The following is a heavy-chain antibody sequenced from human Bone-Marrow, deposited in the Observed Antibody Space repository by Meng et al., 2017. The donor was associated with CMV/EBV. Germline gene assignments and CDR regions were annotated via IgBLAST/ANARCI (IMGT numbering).Heavy chain of an antibody. CDR1: GFTFSSYS. D-gene: IGHD6-13*01. V-gene: IGHV3-21*01. J-gene: IGHJ4*02. Sequence: GGSLRLSCAASGFTFSSYSMNWVRQAPGKGLEWVSSISSSSSYIYYADSVKGRFTISRDNAKNSLYLQMNSLRAEDTAVYYCAREPLSWYENDYWGQATLVTVSS. CDR2: ISSSSSYI. CDR3: AREPLSWYENDY.